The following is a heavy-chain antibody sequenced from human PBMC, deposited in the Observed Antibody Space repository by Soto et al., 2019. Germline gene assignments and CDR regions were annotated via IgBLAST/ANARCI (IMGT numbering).Heavy chain of an antibody. CDR3: ARGPRASYYFDSSSHSFVH. J-gene: IGHJ4*02. Sequence: QVHLVQSGTDVKKPGASVKVSCKTSGYTFSSYGITWVRQAPGQGLEWMGWIGPYTGDTKYSQKFQARFTMTTDTSTSTAYMELRSLRSDDTAVYYCARGPRASYYFDSSSHSFVHWGQGALVTVSS. D-gene: IGHD3-22*01. CDR1: GYTFSSYG. V-gene: IGHV1-18*01. CDR2: IGPYTGDT.